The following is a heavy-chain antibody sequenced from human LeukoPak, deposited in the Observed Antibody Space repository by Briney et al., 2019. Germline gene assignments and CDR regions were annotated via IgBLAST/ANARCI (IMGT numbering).Heavy chain of an antibody. V-gene: IGHV4-59*10. CDR2: IYTSGST. J-gene: IGHJ3*02. D-gene: IGHD3-10*01. CDR1: GGSFSGYY. CDR3: ARFLRTQLLCFGELPPPDAFDI. Sequence: SETLSLTCAVYGGSFSGYYWSWIRQPAPKGLELMGRIYTSGSTNYNPSLKSRITISVDTSKNQFSLNLSSGTAADTAVSYCARFLRTQLLCFGELPPPDAFDIWGQGTMVTVSS.